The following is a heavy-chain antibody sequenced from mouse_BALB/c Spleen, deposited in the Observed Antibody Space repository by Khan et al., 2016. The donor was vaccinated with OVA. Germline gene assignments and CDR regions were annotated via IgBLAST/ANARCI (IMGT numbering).Heavy chain of an antibody. CDR3: TRDRIDY. V-gene: IGHV1-7*01. CDR2: INPTSGYT. J-gene: IGHJ2*01. Sequence: QVQLQQPGAVRAKPGASVKMSCKASGYTFTTYWMHWVKQRPGQGLEWIGYINPTSGYTDYNEKFKDRATLSADKSSSTAYMQLSSLTSEDSAVYYCTRDRIDYWGQGTTLTVSS. CDR1: GYTFTTYW.